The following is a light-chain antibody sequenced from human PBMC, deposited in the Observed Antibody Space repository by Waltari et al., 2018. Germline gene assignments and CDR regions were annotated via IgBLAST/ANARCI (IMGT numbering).Light chain of an antibody. Sequence: SYELTQAHSVSVSPGQTATITCSGDKLENKLTSWYQQKPGQSPVLVLYQDTKRPSGISDRFSGSNSGDTATLTITGTQTTDEADYYGQAWDIKNVIFGGGTKLTVL. V-gene: IGLV3-1*01. J-gene: IGLJ2*01. CDR2: QDT. CDR3: QAWDIKNVI. CDR1: KLENKL.